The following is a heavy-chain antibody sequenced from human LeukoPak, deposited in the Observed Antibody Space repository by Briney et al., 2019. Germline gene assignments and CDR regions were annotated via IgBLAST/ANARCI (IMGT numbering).Heavy chain of an antibody. J-gene: IGHJ4*02. D-gene: IGHD2-21*02. CDR1: GITLSSHA. CDR2: IRGNGATT. CDR3: AKAYHDSDCLIDY. V-gene: IGHV3-23*01. Sequence: GGSLRLSCAASGITLSSHAMTWVRQAPGKGLEWVAAIRGNGATTDYADSVKGRFTISRDNSKSTLYLQMNSQRAEDTAVYYCAKAYHDSDCLIDYWGQGTLVTVSS.